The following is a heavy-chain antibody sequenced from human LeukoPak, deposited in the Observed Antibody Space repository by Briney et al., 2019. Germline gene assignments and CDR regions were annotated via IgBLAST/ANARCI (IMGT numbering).Heavy chain of an antibody. D-gene: IGHD3-22*01. CDR2: ISYDGSNK. Sequence: PGGSLRLSCAASGFTFSSYGMHWVRQAPGKGLEWVAVISYDGSNKYYADSVKGRFTISRDNSKNTLYLQMNSLRAEDTAVYYCARGYYYDSSGYYYYWGQGTLVTVPS. J-gene: IGHJ4*02. CDR1: GFTFSSYG. V-gene: IGHV3-30*03. CDR3: ARGYYYDSSGYYYY.